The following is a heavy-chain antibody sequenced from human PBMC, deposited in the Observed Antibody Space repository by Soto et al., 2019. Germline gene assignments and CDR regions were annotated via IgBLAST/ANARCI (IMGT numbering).Heavy chain of an antibody. Sequence: SETLSLTCTVSGGSISSYYWSWIRQPPGKGLEWIGYIYYSGSTNYNPSLKSRVTISVDTSKNQFSLKLSSVTAADTAVYYCARTSNYYYFDYWGQGTLVTVSS. CDR2: IYYSGST. J-gene: IGHJ4*02. D-gene: IGHD4-4*01. V-gene: IGHV4-59*01. CDR3: ARTSNYYYFDY. CDR1: GGSISSYY.